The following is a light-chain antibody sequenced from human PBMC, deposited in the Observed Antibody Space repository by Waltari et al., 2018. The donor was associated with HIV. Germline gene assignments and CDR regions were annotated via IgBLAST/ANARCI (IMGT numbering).Light chain of an antibody. CDR2: ANS. Sequence: QSVLTQPPSVSGAPGQRVAISCTGTSSNIGAGYDVHWYQQLPGTVPKLLIYANSSRPSGVPDRFSGINSGTSASLAITGLQTEDEADYYGQSYDSGLSGWVFGGGTKLTVL. V-gene: IGLV1-40*01. J-gene: IGLJ3*02. CDR3: QSYDSGLSGWV. CDR1: SSNIGAGYD.